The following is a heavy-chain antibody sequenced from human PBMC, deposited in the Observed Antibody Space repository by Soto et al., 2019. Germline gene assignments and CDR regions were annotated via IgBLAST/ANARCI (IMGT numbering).Heavy chain of an antibody. J-gene: IGHJ4*02. D-gene: IGHD1-1*01. CDR3: ARDQLRGTGTTGGVFDY. CDR2: IYYSGST. CDR1: GGSISSGGYY. V-gene: IGHV4-31*03. Sequence: QVQLQESGPGLVKPSQTLSLTCTVSGGSISSGGYYWSWIRQHPGKGLEWIGYIYYSGSTYYNPSLKRRVTISGDTSKNQCSLKLSSGTAADTAVYYCARDQLRGTGTTGGVFDYWGQGTLVTVSS.